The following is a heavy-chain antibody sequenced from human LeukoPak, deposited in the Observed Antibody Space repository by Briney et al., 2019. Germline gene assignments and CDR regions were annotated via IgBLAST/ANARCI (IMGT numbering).Heavy chain of an antibody. D-gene: IGHD3-9*01. Sequence: SETLSLTCAVYGGSFSGYYWSWIRQPPGKGLEWMGEINHSGSTNYNPSLKSRVTISVDTSKNQFSLKLSSVTAADTAVYYCARKFKVYYDILTGHYYFDYWGQGTLVTVSS. V-gene: IGHV4-34*01. CDR1: GGSFSGYY. J-gene: IGHJ4*02. CDR2: INHSGST. CDR3: ARKFKVYYDILTGHYYFDY.